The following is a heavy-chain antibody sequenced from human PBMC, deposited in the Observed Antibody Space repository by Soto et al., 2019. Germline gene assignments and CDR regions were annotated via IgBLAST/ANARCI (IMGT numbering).Heavy chain of an antibody. D-gene: IGHD2-2*01. CDR1: GGSISSGGYY. V-gene: IGHV4-31*03. Sequence: QVQLQESGPGLVKPSQTLSLTCCVSGGSISSGGYYWSWIRQHPGKGLEWIGYIYYSGSTYYNPSLKSRVTISVDTSKNQFSLKLSSVTAADTAVYYCARDNKGVVPAARNYYYYYGMDVWGQGTTVTVSS. CDR2: IYYSGST. J-gene: IGHJ6*02. CDR3: ARDNKGVVPAARNYYYYYGMDV.